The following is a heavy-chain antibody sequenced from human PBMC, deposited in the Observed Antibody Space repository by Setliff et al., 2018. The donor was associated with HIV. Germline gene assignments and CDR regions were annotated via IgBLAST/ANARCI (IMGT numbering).Heavy chain of an antibody. D-gene: IGHD3-3*01. J-gene: IGHJ4*02. V-gene: IGHV4-34*01. Sequence: PSETLSLTCAVYGGSFSRYYWGWIRQSPGKGLEWIGNIYHTGSTYYKPSLKSRVTISVDTSKNQFSLRLSSVAAGDTAVYYCARSIVPVASGYYYFEYWGQGTLVTVSS. CDR2: IYHTGST. CDR3: ARSIVPVASGYYYFEY. CDR1: GGSFSRYY.